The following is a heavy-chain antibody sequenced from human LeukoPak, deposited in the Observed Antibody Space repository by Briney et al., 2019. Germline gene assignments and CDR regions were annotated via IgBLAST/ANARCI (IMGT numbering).Heavy chain of an antibody. CDR2: IWYDGSNK. J-gene: IGHJ3*01. V-gene: IGHV3-33*06. D-gene: IGHD6-13*01. CDR3: AKIAGTRGDAFDL. Sequence: GGSLRLSCGASGFTFSSYGMHWVRQAPGKGQEWVAVIWYDGSNKYYADSVKGRFTISRDNSKNTPYLQMNSLRAEDTAVYYCAKIAGTRGDAFDLWGQGTMVTVSS. CDR1: GFTFSSYG.